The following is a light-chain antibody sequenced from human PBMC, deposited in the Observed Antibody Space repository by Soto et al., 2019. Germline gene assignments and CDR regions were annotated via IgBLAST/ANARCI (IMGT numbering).Light chain of an antibody. Sequence: QSALTQPPSASGSPGQSVTISCTGTSSDIGGYNYVSWYQQHPGKAPKLIIYEVSKRPLGVPDRFSGSKSGNTASLTVSGLQAEDEADYYCTSYAGSNNLVFAGGTQLTVL. CDR3: TSYAGSNNLV. CDR2: EVS. V-gene: IGLV2-8*01. J-gene: IGLJ3*02. CDR1: SSDIGGYNY.